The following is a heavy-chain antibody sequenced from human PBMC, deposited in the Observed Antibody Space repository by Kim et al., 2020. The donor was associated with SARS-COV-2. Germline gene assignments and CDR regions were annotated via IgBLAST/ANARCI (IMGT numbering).Heavy chain of an antibody. CDR1: GFSFTDAW. V-gene: IGHV3-15*01. CDR3: TTSSYCTRTACGIRGMDV. D-gene: IGHD2-8*01. CDR2: IKSRADGETT. Sequence: GGSLRLSCAASGFSFTDAWMTWVRQAPGKGLEWVGRIKSRADGETTYYAAPVKDRFTISRDDSKNTLYLQMNSLKSEDTAVFYCTTSSYCTRTACGIRGMDVWGQGTTVTVSS. J-gene: IGHJ6*02.